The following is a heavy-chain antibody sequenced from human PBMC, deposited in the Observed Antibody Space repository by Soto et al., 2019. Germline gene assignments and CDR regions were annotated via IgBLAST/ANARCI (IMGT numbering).Heavy chain of an antibody. V-gene: IGHV3-74*01. D-gene: IGHD3-3*01. CDR2: INSDGSST. CDR1: GFTFSSYW. CDR3: ARGPPYDFWSGYRPLYYYYGMDV. J-gene: IGHJ6*02. Sequence: SLRLSCAASGFTFSSYWMHWVRQAPWKGLVWVSRINSDGSSTSYADSVKGRFTISRDNAKNTLYLQMNSLRAEDTAVYYCARGPPYDFWSGYRPLYYYYGMDVWGQGTTVTVS.